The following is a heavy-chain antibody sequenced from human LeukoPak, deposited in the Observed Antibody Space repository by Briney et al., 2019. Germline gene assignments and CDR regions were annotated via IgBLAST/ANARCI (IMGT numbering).Heavy chain of an antibody. CDR2: IIYDGRHT. J-gene: IGHJ4*02. CDR3: AYDGISYDVGTHIYYFDN. Sequence: GGSLRLSCTDSGFTFSIYAMSWVRQAPGKGPECGSSIIYDGRHTFYAEFVKGRFTFPRDIPQNTLHLQVNSLRAEDRALYYCAYDGISYDVGTHIYYFDNLGQGTLVTVSS. CDR1: GFTFSIYA. D-gene: IGHD3-22*01. V-gene: IGHV3-23*01.